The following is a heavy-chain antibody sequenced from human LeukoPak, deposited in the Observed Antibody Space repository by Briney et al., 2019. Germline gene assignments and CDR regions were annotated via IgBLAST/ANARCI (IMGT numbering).Heavy chain of an antibody. CDR1: GNYW. CDR3: VSFYEAN. V-gene: IGHV3-74*01. D-gene: IGHD2-2*01. Sequence: GGSLRLSCAASGNYWMHWVRQAPGKGLVWVSHVNSDGSWTSHADSVKGRFTISKDNAKNTVYLQMNNLRTEDTAVYYCVSFYEANWGRGTLVTVSS. J-gene: IGHJ4*02. CDR2: VNSDGSWT.